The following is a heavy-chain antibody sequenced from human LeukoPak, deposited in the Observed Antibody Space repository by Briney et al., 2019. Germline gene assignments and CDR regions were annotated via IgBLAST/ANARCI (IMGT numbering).Heavy chain of an antibody. D-gene: IGHD2-2*02. CDR1: GFTFSSYA. J-gene: IGHJ4*02. Sequence: PGGSLRLSCAASGFTFSSYAMSWVRQAPGKGLEWVAFIRYDGSNKYYADSVEGRFTISRDNSKNTLYLQMNSLRAEDTAVYYCASSRGYQLLYGEDFDFWGQGALVTVSS. CDR3: ASSRGYQLLYGEDFDF. CDR2: IRYDGSNK. V-gene: IGHV3-30*02.